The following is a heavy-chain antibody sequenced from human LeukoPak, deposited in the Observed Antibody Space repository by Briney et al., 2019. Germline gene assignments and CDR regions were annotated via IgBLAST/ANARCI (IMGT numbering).Heavy chain of an antibody. V-gene: IGHV4-59*01. D-gene: IGHD3-22*01. CDR1: GGSISSYY. Sequence: PSETLSLTCTVSGGSISSYYWSWIRQPPGKGLEWIGYIYYSGSTNYNPSLKSRVTISVDTSKNQFSLKLSSVTAADTAVYYCARGRGYYDSSGYYQFNYWGQGTLVTVSS. CDR3: ARGRGYYDSSGYYQFNY. J-gene: IGHJ4*02. CDR2: IYYSGST.